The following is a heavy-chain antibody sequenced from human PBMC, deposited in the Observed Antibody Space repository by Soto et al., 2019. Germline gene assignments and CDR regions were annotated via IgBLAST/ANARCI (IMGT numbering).Heavy chain of an antibody. CDR1: GYTFSNFW. J-gene: IGHJ4*02. D-gene: IGHD6-13*01. V-gene: IGHV5-51*01. Sequence: GESLKISCQSSGYTFSNFWIGWVRQLPGKGLEWMGIIYPGDHETRYSPSFHGKVIISADRSINTAYLQWNSLEASDTAFYFCARSPRSSPYFDYWGQGALVTVSS. CDR2: IYPGDHET. CDR3: ARSPRSSPYFDY.